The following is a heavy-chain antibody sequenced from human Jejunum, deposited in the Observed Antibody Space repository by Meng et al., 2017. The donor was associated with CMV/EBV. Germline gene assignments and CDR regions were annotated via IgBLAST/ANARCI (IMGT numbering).Heavy chain of an antibody. J-gene: IGHJ4*02. CDR2: ISTYNGDT. CDR1: VYTFNTYG. Sequence: QVQVVQSGAEVKKPGGLVKVSCKASVYTFNTYGISWVRQAPGQGLEWMGWISTYNGDTNYAQNLQGRVTMTTDTSTNTVYMELRSLRSDDTAVYYCGRGSYFDYWGQGTLVTVSS. CDR3: GRGSYFDY. D-gene: IGHD3-10*01. V-gene: IGHV1-18*01.